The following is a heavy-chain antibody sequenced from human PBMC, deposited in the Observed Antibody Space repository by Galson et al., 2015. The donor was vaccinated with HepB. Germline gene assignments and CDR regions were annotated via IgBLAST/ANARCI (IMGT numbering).Heavy chain of an antibody. Sequence: SVKVSCKASGYTFSSYSIHWVRQAPGQGLEWMGWISDYDHYTNYAQKFKDRVTMTTDTSTSTAYMELRSLRSDDTAVYYCARGEFVLLVDATQNNWFDPWGQGTLVTVSS. D-gene: IGHD2-15*01. J-gene: IGHJ5*02. CDR2: ISDYDHYT. V-gene: IGHV1-18*04. CDR3: ARGEFVLLVDATQNNWFDP. CDR1: GYTFSSYS.